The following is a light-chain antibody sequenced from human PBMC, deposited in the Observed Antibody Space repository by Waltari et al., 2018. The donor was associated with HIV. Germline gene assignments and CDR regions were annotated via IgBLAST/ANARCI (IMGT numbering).Light chain of an antibody. Sequence: ELVFTLSSPTHSLSPGEPVTLSRAASQKIKNNYLAWFQQKGGLAPRLLIYDASRRASGIPDRFSGSGSGTDFTLTISRLEPDDFATYYGDQIGSSVSYTFGQGTKLEIK. CDR2: DAS. CDR1: QKIKNNY. V-gene: IGKV3D-20*01. CDR3: DQIGSSVSYT. J-gene: IGKJ2*01.